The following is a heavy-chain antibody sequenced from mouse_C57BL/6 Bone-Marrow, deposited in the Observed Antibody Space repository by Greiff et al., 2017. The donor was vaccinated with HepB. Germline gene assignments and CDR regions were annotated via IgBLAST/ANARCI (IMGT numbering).Heavy chain of an antibody. D-gene: IGHD1-1*01. J-gene: IGHJ2*01. CDR3: ARFPKFITTVVATGNY. CDR1: GYTFTSYW. CDR2: IYPGSGST. Sequence: VKLQQPGAELVKPGASVKMSCKASGYTFTSYWITWVKQRPGQGLEWIGDIYPGSGSTNYNEKFKSKATLTVDTSSSTAYMQLSSLTSEDSAVYYCARFPKFITTVVATGNYWGQGTTLTVSS. V-gene: IGHV1-55*01.